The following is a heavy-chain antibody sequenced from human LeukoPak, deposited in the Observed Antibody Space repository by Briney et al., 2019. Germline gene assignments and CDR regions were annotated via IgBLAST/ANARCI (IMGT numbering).Heavy chain of an antibody. V-gene: IGHV4-61*02. CDR2: IYTSGST. CDR3: ARALVPAAPSDY. CDR1: GGSISSGSYY. D-gene: IGHD2-2*01. Sequence: PSETLSLTCTVSGGSISSGSYYWSWIRQPAGKGLEWIGRIYTSGSTNYNPSLKSRVTISVDTSKNQFSLKLSSVTAADTAVYYCARALVPAAPSDYWGQGTLVTVSS. J-gene: IGHJ4*02.